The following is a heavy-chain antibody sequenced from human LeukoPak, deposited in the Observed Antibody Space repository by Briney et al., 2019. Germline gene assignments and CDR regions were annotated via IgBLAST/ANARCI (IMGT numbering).Heavy chain of an antibody. Sequence: PSETLSLTCTVSGGSISSSSYYWGWIRQPPGKGLEWIGSIYYSGSTYYNPSLKSRVTISVDTSKNQFSLKLSSVTAADTAVYYCARGRGTHDSSGIFDYWGQGTLVAVSS. CDR3: ARGRGTHDSSGIFDY. CDR2: IYYSGST. J-gene: IGHJ4*02. D-gene: IGHD3-22*01. V-gene: IGHV4-39*07. CDR1: GGSISSSSYY.